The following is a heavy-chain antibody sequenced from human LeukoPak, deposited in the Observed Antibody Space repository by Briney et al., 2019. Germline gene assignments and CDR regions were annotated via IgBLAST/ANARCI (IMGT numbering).Heavy chain of an antibody. V-gene: IGHV3-30*01. CDR1: GFTFSSYA. CDR3: ARGHRSGSYFFDY. J-gene: IGHJ4*02. D-gene: IGHD1-26*01. Sequence: GGSLRLSCAASGFTFSSYAMHWVRQAPGKGLEWVAVISYDGSNKYYADSVKGRFTISRDNSKNTLYLQMNSLRAEDTAVYYCARGHRSGSYFFDYWGQGTLVTVSS. CDR2: ISYDGSNK.